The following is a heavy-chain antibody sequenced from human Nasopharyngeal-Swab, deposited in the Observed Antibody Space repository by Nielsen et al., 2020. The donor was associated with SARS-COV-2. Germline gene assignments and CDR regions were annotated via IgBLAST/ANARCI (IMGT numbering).Heavy chain of an antibody. J-gene: IGHJ5*02. CDR2: ITSDGTST. CDR1: GFTFTSYW. D-gene: IGHD5-12*01. CDR3: ARESSTSGYSANDYINWYDP. V-gene: IGHV3-74*01. Sequence: GESLKISCAVSGFTFTSYWMHWVRQAPGKGLVWVSRITSDGTSTSYADSVKGRFIISRDNAKNTLYLQMNSLRVEDTAVYYCARESSTSGYSANDYINWYDPWGQGTLVTVSS.